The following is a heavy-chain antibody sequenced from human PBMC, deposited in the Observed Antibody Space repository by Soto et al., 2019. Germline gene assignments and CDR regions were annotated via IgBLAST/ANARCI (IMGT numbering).Heavy chain of an antibody. CDR1: GYTFTSYD. CDR3: ARGPMVRGVTPFDY. J-gene: IGHJ4*02. CDR2: MNPNSGNT. Sequence: ASVKVSCKASGYTFTSYDINCVRQATGQGLEWMGWMNPNSGNTGYAQKFQGRVTMTRNTSISTAYMELSSLRSEDTAVYYCARGPMVRGVTPFDYWGQGTLVTVSS. D-gene: IGHD3-10*01. V-gene: IGHV1-8*01.